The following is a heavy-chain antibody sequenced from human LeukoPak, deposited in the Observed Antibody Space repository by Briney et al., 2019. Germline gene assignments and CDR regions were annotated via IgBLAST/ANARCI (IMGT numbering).Heavy chain of an antibody. D-gene: IGHD3-9*01. J-gene: IGHJ4*02. CDR1: GFTFSNAW. V-gene: IGHV3-15*01. Sequence: GGSLRLSCAASGFTFSNAWMSWVRQAPGKGLEWVGRIKSKTDGGTTDYAAPVKGRFTISRDDSKNTLYLQMNSLKTEDTAVYYCTTQRYFDWSDVDYWGQGTLVTASS. CDR2: IKSKTDGGTT. CDR3: TTQRYFDWSDVDY.